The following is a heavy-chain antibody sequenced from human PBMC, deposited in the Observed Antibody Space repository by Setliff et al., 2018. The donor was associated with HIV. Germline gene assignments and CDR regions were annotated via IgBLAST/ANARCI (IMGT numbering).Heavy chain of an antibody. D-gene: IGHD3-9*01. CDR3: ARGFEVESSGWFDP. J-gene: IGHJ5*02. CDR1: GGTVSSYA. CDR2: IIPIFGPA. V-gene: IGHV1-69*05. Sequence: SVKVSCKASGGTVSSYAINWVRQAPGQGLEWMGGIIPIFGPANYAQKFQDRVTITTDESTSTAYMEPSSLKSEDTAVYYCARGFEVESSGWFDPWGQGTLVTVSS.